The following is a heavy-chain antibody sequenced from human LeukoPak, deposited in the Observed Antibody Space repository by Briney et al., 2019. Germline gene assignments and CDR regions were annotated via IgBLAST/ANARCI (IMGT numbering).Heavy chain of an antibody. J-gene: IGHJ4*02. CDR3: ARRAGGYSHPYDY. Sequence: GGSLRLSCAVSGFTVSGNYMSWIRQAPGKGLEWVSLIYSDDTTLYADSGKGRFTISRDISKNTLYLQMSSLRAEDTAVYYCARRAGGYSHPYDYWGQGVLVTVSX. CDR2: IYSDDTT. CDR1: GFTVSGNY. D-gene: IGHD4-23*01. V-gene: IGHV3-53*01.